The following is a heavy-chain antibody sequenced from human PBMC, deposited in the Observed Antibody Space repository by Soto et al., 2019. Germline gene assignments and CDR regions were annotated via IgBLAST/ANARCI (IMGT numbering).Heavy chain of an antibody. CDR1: GYKFTDYY. D-gene: IGHD3-9*01. Sequence: QVLLVQSGAEVKKPGASVKVSCKASGYKFTDYYIHWVRQAPGQGLEWMGWVNPKRGGAVYSQKFQGWVTMTRDAAITTAYLGVSRLNSDDTATYYCARDPGIPGRYWYFDLWGRGTLITVSS. J-gene: IGHJ2*01. CDR2: VNPKRGGA. CDR3: ARDPGIPGRYWYFDL. V-gene: IGHV1-2*04.